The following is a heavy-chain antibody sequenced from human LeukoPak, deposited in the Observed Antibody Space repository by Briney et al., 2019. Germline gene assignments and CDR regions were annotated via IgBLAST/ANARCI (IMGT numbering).Heavy chain of an antibody. Sequence: GASVKVSCKASGDTFINYAVSWVRQAPGQGLEWMGGIIPAFGKTNYTQKFQGRVTIIADDSMTTAYMELTSLRSEDTAMYYCARDRGGSYLNWFDPWGQGTLVTVSS. CDR1: GDTFINYA. CDR3: ARDRGGSYLNWFDP. V-gene: IGHV1-69*13. J-gene: IGHJ5*02. CDR2: IIPAFGKT. D-gene: IGHD1-26*01.